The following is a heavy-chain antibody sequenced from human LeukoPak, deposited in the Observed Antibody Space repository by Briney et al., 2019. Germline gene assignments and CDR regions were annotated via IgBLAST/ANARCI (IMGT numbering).Heavy chain of an antibody. CDR3: ARDVLLVTTH. D-gene: IGHD2-8*02. CDR1: GGTFSSYA. J-gene: IGHJ4*02. CDR2: IIPILGIA. Sequence: ASVKVSCKASGGTFSSYAISWVRQAPGQGLAWMGRIIPILGIANYAQKFQGRVTITADKSTSTAYMELSSLRSEDTAVYYCARDVLLVTTHWGQGTLVTVSS. V-gene: IGHV1-69*04.